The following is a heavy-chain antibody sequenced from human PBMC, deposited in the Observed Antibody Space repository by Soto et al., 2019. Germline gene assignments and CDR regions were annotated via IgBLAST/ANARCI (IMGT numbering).Heavy chain of an antibody. CDR2: IWYDGSNK. J-gene: IGHJ4*02. CDR1: GFTFSSYG. Sequence: GGSLRLSCAASGFTFSSYGMHWVRQAPGKGLEWVAVIWYDGSNKYYADSVKGRFTISRDNSKNTLYLQMNSLRAEDTAVYHCAYIVLVPAATSDYWGQGTLVTVSS. D-gene: IGHD2-2*01. CDR3: AYIVLVPAATSDY. V-gene: IGHV3-33*01.